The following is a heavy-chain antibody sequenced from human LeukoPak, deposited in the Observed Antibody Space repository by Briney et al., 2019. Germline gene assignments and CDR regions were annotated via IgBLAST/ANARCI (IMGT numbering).Heavy chain of an antibody. V-gene: IGHV3-48*03. J-gene: IGHJ4*02. CDR2: ISRSGDTI. CDR3: ARDYASDY. CDR1: GFTFSRCE. D-gene: IGHD3-10*01. Sequence: PGGSLRLSCAASGFTFSRCEMNWVRQAPGKGLEWVSYISRSGDTIYFADSVKGRFTISRDNAKNSLYLQMSSLRAEDTAVCYCARDYASDYWGQGTLVTVSS.